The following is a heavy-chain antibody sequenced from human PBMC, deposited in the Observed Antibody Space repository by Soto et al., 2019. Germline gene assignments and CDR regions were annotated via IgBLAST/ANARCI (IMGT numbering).Heavy chain of an antibody. V-gene: IGHV1-3*05. CDR2: INAGNGNT. CDR3: ARAVAVAADFDY. CDR1: GYTFTGYA. J-gene: IGHJ4*02. D-gene: IGHD6-19*01. Sequence: QVQLVQSGAEEKKPGASVKVSCKASGYTFTGYAMHWVRQAPGQRLEWMGWINAGNGNTKYSQKFQGRVTITRDTSASTAYMELSSLRSEDTAVSYCARAVAVAADFDYWGQGFLVTVS.